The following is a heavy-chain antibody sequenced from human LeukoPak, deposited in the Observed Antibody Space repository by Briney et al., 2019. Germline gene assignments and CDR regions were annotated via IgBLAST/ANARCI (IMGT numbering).Heavy chain of an antibody. J-gene: IGHJ6*03. CDR1: GFTFRGHA. CDR2: IWYDGSNK. CDR3: AVGGYNYGGADLRYYYMSV. D-gene: IGHD5-18*01. V-gene: IGHV3-33*01. Sequence: GGSLRLSCAASGFTFRGHAMHWVRQAPGKGLEWVTVIWYDGSNKYYADSVKGRFTISRDNSKNTLYLQMNSLRAEDTAVYYCAVGGYNYGGADLRYYYMSVWGKGTTVTV.